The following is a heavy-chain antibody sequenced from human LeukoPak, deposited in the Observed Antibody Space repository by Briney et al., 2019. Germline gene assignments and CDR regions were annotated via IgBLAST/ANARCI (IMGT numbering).Heavy chain of an antibody. CDR2: IYYSGST. CDR1: GGSISSYY. D-gene: IGHD3-3*01. Sequence: SETLSLTCTVSGGSISSYYWSWIRQPPGKGLEWIGYIYYSGSTIYNPSLKSRVTISVDTSKNQFSLKLSSVTAADTAVYYCARGVTIFRFDPWGQGTLVTVSS. CDR3: ARGVTIFRFDP. V-gene: IGHV4-59*01. J-gene: IGHJ5*02.